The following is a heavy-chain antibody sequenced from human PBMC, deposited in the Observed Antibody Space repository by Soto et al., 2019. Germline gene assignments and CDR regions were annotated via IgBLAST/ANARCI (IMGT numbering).Heavy chain of an antibody. CDR1: GGSISSGGYY. J-gene: IGHJ4*02. V-gene: IGHV4-31*03. Sequence: QVQLQESGPGLVKPSQTLSLTCTVSGGSISSGGYYWSWMRQHPGKGLEWIGYIYYSGSTYYNPSLKSRVTISVDTSKNQFSLKLSSVTAADTAVYYCARGECGGDCYSAQTRLDYWGQGTLVTVSS. D-gene: IGHD2-21*02. CDR2: IYYSGST. CDR3: ARGECGGDCYSAQTRLDY.